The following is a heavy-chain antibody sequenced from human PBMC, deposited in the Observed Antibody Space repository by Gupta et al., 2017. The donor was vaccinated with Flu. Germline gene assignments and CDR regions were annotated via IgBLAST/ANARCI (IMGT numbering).Heavy chain of an antibody. CDR3: ARDDDPRAFPFYYGDYYSGMDV. V-gene: IGHV3-21*01. CDR1: GFTFSSYS. D-gene: IGHD4-17*01. CDR2: ISSSSSYI. J-gene: IGHJ6*02. Sequence: EVQLVESGGGLVKPGGSLRLSCAASGFTFSSYSMNWVRQAPGKGLEWVSSISSSSSYIYYADSVKGRFTISRDNAKNSLYLQMNSLRAEDTAVYYCARDDDPRAFPFYYGDYYSGMDVWGQGTTVTVSS.